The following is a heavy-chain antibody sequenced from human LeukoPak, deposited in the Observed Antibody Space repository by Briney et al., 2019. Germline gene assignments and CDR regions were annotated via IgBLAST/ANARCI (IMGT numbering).Heavy chain of an antibody. D-gene: IGHD7-27*01. Sequence: ASVKVSCKASGYTFTGYDFDWVRQATGQRPEWMGWMSPNSGDTGYAQKFQDRVTMTRNTSISTAYMELSSLRSDDTAVYYCARGPPNWGYDYWGPGTLVTVSS. CDR1: GYTFTGYD. CDR3: ARGPPNWGYDY. CDR2: MSPNSGDT. J-gene: IGHJ4*02. V-gene: IGHV1-8*01.